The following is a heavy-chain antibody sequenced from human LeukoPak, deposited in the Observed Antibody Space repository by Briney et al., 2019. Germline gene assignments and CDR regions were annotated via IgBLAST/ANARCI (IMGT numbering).Heavy chain of an antibody. V-gene: IGHV1-69*13. Sequence: GASVKVSCEASGGTFSSYAISWVRQAPGQGLEWMGGIIPIFGTANYAQKFQGRVTITADESTSTAYMELSSLRSEDTAVYYCARSFWSGPNFDYWGQGTLVTVSS. CDR3: ARSFWSGPNFDY. D-gene: IGHD3-3*01. CDR1: GGTFSSYA. J-gene: IGHJ4*02. CDR2: IIPIFGTA.